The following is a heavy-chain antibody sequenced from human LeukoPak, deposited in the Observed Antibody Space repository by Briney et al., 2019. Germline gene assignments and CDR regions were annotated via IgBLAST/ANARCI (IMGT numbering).Heavy chain of an antibody. V-gene: IGHV3-11*05. D-gene: IGHD3-10*01. CDR1: GFIFSDYY. J-gene: IGHJ6*02. CDR2: ISSSGSYT. Sequence: GGSLRLSCAASGFIFSDYYFSWVRQAPGKGLEWLSYISSSGSYTNYADSVKSRFTISRDNAKNSLYLQMNSLRAEDTAVYYCAKDGEGMDVWGQGTTVTVSS. CDR3: AKDGEGMDV.